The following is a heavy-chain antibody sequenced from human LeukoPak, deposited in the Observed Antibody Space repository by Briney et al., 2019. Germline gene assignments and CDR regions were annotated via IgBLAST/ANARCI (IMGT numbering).Heavy chain of an antibody. J-gene: IGHJ4*02. Sequence: SETLSLTCTVSGGSINTYFWSWIRQPPGKGLEWIGYISSGGSTNYNPSLKSRVTISVDTSKNQFSLKLSSVTAADTAVYYCARGSAYSNYWGQGTLVPVSS. D-gene: IGHD3-22*01. CDR1: GGSINTYF. V-gene: IGHV4-59*01. CDR2: ISSGGST. CDR3: ARGSAYSNY.